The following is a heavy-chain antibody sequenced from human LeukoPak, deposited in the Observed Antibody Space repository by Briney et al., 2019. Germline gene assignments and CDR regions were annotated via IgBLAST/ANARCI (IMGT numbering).Heavy chain of an antibody. J-gene: IGHJ3*02. D-gene: IGHD1-26*01. CDR1: GGSISSYY. CDR3: ATWSYQDAFDI. CDR2: IYYSGST. V-gene: IGHV4-59*01. Sequence: SETLSLTCTVSGGSISSYYWSRIRQPPGKGLEWIGYIYYSGSTNYNPSLKSRVTISVDTSKNQFSLKLSSVTAADTAVYYCATWSYQDAFDIWGQGTMVTVSS.